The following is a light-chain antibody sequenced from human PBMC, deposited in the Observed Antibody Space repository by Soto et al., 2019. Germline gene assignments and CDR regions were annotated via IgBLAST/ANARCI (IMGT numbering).Light chain of an antibody. V-gene: IGKV1-39*01. CDR2: AAS. Sequence: DIQMTQSPSSLSASVGDRVTITCRASQSISSYLNWYQQKPGKAPKLLIYAASSLQRGGPSRFSGRGSGTDFTLTISSLQPEDFATYYCQQSYSTPWTFGQGTKVEIK. CDR1: QSISSY. CDR3: QQSYSTPWT. J-gene: IGKJ1*01.